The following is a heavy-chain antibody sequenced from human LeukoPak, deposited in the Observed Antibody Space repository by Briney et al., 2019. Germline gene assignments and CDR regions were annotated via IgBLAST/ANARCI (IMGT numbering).Heavy chain of an antibody. V-gene: IGHV3-53*01. CDR3: AREGDYGSGIPFDY. CDR2: IYSGGST. Sequence: GGSLRLSCAASGFTVSSNYMSWVRQAPGKGLEWVSVIYSGGSTYYADSVKGRFTISRDNSKNTLYLQMNSLRAEDTAVYYCAREGDYGSGIPFDYWGQGTLVTVSS. J-gene: IGHJ4*02. CDR1: GFTVSSNY. D-gene: IGHD3-10*01.